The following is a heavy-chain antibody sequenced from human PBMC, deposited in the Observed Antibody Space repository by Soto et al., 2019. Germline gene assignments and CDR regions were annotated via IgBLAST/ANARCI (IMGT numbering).Heavy chain of an antibody. CDR3: ARQRIITMVRGVTLYYYYYGMDV. CDR1: GGSFSGYY. J-gene: IGHJ6*02. CDR2: INHSGST. V-gene: IGHV4-34*01. Sequence: SETLSLTCAVYGGSFSGYYWRWIRQPPGKGLEWIGEINHSGSTNYNPSLKSRVTISVDTSKNQFSLKLSSVTAADTAVYYCARQRIITMVRGVTLYYYYYGMDVWGQGTTVTVSS. D-gene: IGHD3-10*01.